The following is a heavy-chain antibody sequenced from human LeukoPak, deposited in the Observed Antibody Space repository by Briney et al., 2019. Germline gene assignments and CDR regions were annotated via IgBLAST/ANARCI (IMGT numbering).Heavy chain of an antibody. CDR2: IYYSGST. CDR1: GGSISSYY. D-gene: IGHD6-19*01. J-gene: IGHJ4*02. CDR3: ARDLAVAYFDY. V-gene: IGHV4-59*12. Sequence: SETLSLTCTVSGGSISSYYWSWIRQPPGKGLEWIGYIYYSGSTNYNPSLKSRVTISVDTSKNQFSLKLSSVTAADTAVYYCARDLAVAYFDYWGQGTLVTVSS.